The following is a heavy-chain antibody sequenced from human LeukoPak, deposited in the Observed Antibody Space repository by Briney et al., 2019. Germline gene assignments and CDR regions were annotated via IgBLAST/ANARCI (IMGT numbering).Heavy chain of an antibody. D-gene: IGHD3-16*01. CDR1: GLTFSSYW. CDR2: IKYDGSEK. CDR3: ARNRGIDY. V-gene: IGHV3-7*01. J-gene: IGHJ4*02. Sequence: AGGSLRLSCAASGLTFSSYWMSWVRQAPGKGLEWVANIKYDGSEKYYVDSVKGRFTISRDNAKNSLYLQMNSLRAEDTAVYYCARNRGIDYWGQGTLVTVSS.